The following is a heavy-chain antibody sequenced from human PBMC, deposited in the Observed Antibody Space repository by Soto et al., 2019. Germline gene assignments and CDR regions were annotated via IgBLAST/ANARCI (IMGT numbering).Heavy chain of an antibody. CDR1: GFTFDDYG. CDR3: VRGASLNFDY. D-gene: IGHD1-26*01. V-gene: IGHV3-20*04. J-gene: IGHJ4*02. CDR2: VNWNGGST. Sequence: PGXSLRLSCAASGFTFDDYGMSWARQAPGKGLEWVSGVNWNGGSTGYADSVKGRFTISRDNAKNSLYLQMNSLRAEDTAFYYCVRGASLNFDYWGQGTLVTVSS.